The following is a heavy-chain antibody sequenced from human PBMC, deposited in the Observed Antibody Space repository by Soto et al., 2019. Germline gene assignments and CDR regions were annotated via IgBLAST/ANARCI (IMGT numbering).Heavy chain of an antibody. D-gene: IGHD3-22*01. V-gene: IGHV3-23*01. CDR2: ISVSGGNT. J-gene: IGHJ4*02. Sequence: EVQLLDSGGGLIQPGGSLRLSCAASGFTFRNYAMNWVRQAPGKGLEWVSGISVSGGNTYYADSVKGRFTVSRDNSKNTVFLQMNSLRAEDTAVYFCAKGMYYYDSSGYRLFDYWGQVTVVTVSS. CDR3: AKGMYYYDSSGYRLFDY. CDR1: GFTFRNYA.